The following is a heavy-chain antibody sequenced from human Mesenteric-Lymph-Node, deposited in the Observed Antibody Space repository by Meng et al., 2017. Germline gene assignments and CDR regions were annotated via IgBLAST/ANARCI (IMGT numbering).Heavy chain of an antibody. Sequence: QESGTVPVTPSDTLSLPSTFSGCAISTYDWVWIRQPPWKGLEWIGYIYYSGRTNYNPSLKSRVTISVYTSKNQFSLKLSSVTAADTAVYYCARATAMVPRYYFDYWGQGTLVTVSS. CDR2: IYYSGRT. D-gene: IGHD5-18*01. CDR1: GCAISTYD. V-gene: IGHV4-59*07. CDR3: ARATAMVPRYYFDY. J-gene: IGHJ4*02.